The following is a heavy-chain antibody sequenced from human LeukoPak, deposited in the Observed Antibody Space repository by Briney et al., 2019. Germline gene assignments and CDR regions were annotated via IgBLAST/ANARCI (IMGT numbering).Heavy chain of an antibody. V-gene: IGHV3-23*01. Sequence: GGSLRLSCAASGLAFSSHAMSWVRQAPGKGLEWVSGIGVGGCDTHYADSVKGRFTISRDNSKNTLYLQRNSLRAEDTAVYYCAKELYYYDSSGSFDYWGQGTLVAVSS. CDR2: IGVGGCDT. CDR1: GLAFSSHA. D-gene: IGHD3-22*01. J-gene: IGHJ4*02. CDR3: AKELYYYDSSGSFDY.